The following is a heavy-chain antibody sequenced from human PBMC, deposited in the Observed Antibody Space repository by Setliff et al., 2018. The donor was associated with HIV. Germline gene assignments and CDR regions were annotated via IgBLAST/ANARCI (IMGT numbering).Heavy chain of an antibody. Sequence: PGGSLRLSCAASGFTFSSYAITWVRQAPGKGLGWVSAISGSGDSTFYADSVQGRFTISRDNSKNPLYRQMNSLRAGDTAVYYCAKAQWLLSHWGFEPWGQGTLVTVSS. CDR1: GFTFSSYA. V-gene: IGHV3-23*01. D-gene: IGHD3-3*01. CDR3: AKAQWLLSHWGFEP. J-gene: IGHJ5*02. CDR2: ISGSGDST.